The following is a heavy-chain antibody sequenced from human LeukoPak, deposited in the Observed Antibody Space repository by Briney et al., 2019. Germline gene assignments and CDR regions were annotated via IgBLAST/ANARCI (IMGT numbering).Heavy chain of an antibody. D-gene: IGHD4-23*01. Sequence: GASVKVSCKASGYTFTSYDINWVRQATGQGLEWMGWINPNSGGTNYAQKFQGRVTMTRDTSISTAYMELSRLRSDDTAVYYCARAFSLRWAPINPFDYWGQGTLVTVSS. V-gene: IGHV1-2*02. CDR1: GYTFTSYD. CDR2: INPNSGGT. CDR3: ARAFSLRWAPINPFDY. J-gene: IGHJ4*02.